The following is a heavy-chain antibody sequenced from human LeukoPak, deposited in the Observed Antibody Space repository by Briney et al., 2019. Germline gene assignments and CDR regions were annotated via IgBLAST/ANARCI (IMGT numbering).Heavy chain of an antibody. CDR1: GFSFSTHG. J-gene: IGHJ4*02. D-gene: IGHD2-21*02. Sequence: GRSLRLACAGSGFSFSTHGMHWVRQAPGKGLEWVASIWHHGDTEYYTDSVTGRFTISRDNSKNTLFLQMNSLRAEDTAVYYCARDHCGGDCSYLDYWGQGALVTVSS. CDR2: IWHHGDTE. V-gene: IGHV3-33*01. CDR3: ARDHCGGDCSYLDY.